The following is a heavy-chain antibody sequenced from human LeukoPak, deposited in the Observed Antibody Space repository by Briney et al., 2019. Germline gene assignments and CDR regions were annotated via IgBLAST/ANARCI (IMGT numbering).Heavy chain of an antibody. CDR2: ISYDGSNK. J-gene: IGHJ3*02. D-gene: IGHD5-12*01. CDR1: GFTFSSYG. Sequence: PGGSLRLSCAASGFTFSSYGMHWVRQAPGKGLEWVAVISYDGSNKYYADSVKGRFTISRDNSKNTLYLQMNSLRAEDTAVYYCAREGYPKPVPAFDIWGQGTMVTVSS. V-gene: IGHV3-30*03. CDR3: AREGYPKPVPAFDI.